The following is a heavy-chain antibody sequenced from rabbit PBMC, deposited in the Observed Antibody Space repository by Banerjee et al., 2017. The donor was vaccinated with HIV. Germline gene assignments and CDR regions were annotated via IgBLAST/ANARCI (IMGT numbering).Heavy chain of an antibody. Sequence: QSLEESGGDLVKPGASLTLTCTASGFSFSTYYMCWVRQAPGKGLEWIGCIYTGSGGYTYYASWAKGRFTISKTSSTTVTLQMTSLTAADTATYFCARAYDSYYYGMDLWGQGTLVTVS. CDR3: ARAYDSYYYGMDL. CDR1: GFSFSTYY. J-gene: IGHJ6*01. V-gene: IGHV1S40*01. D-gene: IGHD5-1*01. CDR2: IYTGSGGYT.